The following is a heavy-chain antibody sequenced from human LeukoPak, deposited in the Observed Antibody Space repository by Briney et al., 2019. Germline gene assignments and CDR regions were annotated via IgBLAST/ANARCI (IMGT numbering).Heavy chain of an antibody. CDR2: IKEDGSED. CDR1: GFTFSRAW. D-gene: IGHD6-19*01. Sequence: GGSLRLSCAASGFTFSRAWMSWLRQAPGKGLEWVANIKEDGSEDYYADSVKGRFAISKDNAKNSLYLQMNSLRAEDTAMYYCARDPHWLVRVAFDIWGQGTMVTVSS. CDR3: ARDPHWLVRVAFDI. J-gene: IGHJ3*02. V-gene: IGHV3-7*01.